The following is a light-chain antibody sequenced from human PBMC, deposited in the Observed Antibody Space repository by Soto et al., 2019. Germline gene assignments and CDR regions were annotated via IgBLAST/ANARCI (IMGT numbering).Light chain of an antibody. J-gene: IGKJ5*01. CDR1: QSLTNSF. CDR3: QQYGTSEII. Sequence: ECVLTQSPSTLSLSPGERATLSCRASQSLTNSFIAWYQQRPGQAPRLLIYDTSSRASGIPDRFSGSGSGTDFTLTISRLETEDFAVFYCQQYGTSEIIFGQGTRLEIK. CDR2: DTS. V-gene: IGKV3-20*01.